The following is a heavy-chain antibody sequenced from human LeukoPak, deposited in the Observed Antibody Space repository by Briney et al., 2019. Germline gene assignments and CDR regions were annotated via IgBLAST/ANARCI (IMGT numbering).Heavy chain of an antibody. CDR1: GYTFTSYR. Sequence: ASVKVSCKASGYTFTSYRINWVRQAPGQGPEWMGWISAYNGNTNYAQKLQGRVTMTTDTSTRTAYMELRSLRSDDTAVYYCARELATFGGVIGYWGQGTLITVSS. CDR3: ARELATFGGVIGY. D-gene: IGHD3-16*01. CDR2: ISAYNGNT. J-gene: IGHJ4*02. V-gene: IGHV1-18*01.